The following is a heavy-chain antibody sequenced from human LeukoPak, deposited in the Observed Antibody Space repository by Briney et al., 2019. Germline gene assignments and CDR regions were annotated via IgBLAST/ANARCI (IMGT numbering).Heavy chain of an antibody. CDR3: ARLTARRGYFYYGMDV. D-gene: IGHD1-14*01. Sequence: GGSLRLSCAASGFTFSSYSMNWVRQAPGKGLERVSSISSSSSYIYYADSVRGRFTISRDDAKNSLYLQMNSLIAEDTAVYYCARLTARRGYFYYGMDVWGQGTTVTVSS. V-gene: IGHV3-21*04. J-gene: IGHJ6*02. CDR1: GFTFSSYS. CDR2: ISSSSSYI.